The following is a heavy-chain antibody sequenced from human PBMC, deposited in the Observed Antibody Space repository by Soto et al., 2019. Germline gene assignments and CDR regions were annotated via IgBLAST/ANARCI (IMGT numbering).Heavy chain of an antibody. V-gene: IGHV4-30-2*01. Sequence: QLQLQESGSGLVKPSQTLSLTCAVSGGSISSGGYSWSWIRQPPGKGLEWIGYIYHSGSTYYNPSLKRRVTISVDRSKTHFSLKLSSVTAADTAVYYCATGPLSDAFDIWGQGTMVTVSS. CDR2: IYHSGST. J-gene: IGHJ3*02. CDR3: ATGPLSDAFDI. CDR1: GGSISSGGYS.